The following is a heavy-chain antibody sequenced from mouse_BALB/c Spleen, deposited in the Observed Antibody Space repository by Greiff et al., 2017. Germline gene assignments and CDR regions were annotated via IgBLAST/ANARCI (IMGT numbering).Heavy chain of an antibody. CDR1: GYTFTSYW. J-gene: IGHJ3*01. CDR2: INPSTGYT. Sequence: QVQLQQSGAELAKPGASVKMSCKASGYTFTSYWMHWVKQRPGQGLEWIGYINPSTGYTEYNQKFKDKATLTADKSSSTAYMQLSSLTSEDSAVYYCARSENYYDYPFAYWGQGTLVTVSA. V-gene: IGHV1-7*01. D-gene: IGHD2-4*01. CDR3: ARSENYYDYPFAY.